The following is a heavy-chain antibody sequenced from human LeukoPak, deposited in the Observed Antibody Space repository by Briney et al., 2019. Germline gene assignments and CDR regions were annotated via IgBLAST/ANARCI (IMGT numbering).Heavy chain of an antibody. CDR2: IYYSGST. CDR1: GGSISSYY. CDR3: ARDSSPDGMDV. J-gene: IGHJ6*02. V-gene: IGHV4-59*01. D-gene: IGHD6-19*01. Sequence: SETLSLTCTVSGGSISSYYWRWIRQPPGKGLEWIGYIYYSGSTNYNPSLKGRVTISVDTSKNQFSLKLSSVTAADTAVYYCARDSSPDGMDVWGQGTTVTVSS.